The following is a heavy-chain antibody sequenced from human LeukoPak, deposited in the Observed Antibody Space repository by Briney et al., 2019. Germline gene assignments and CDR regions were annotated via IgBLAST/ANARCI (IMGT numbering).Heavy chain of an antibody. V-gene: IGHV4-59*06. CDR3: ARRDGYNYYFDY. CDR2: IYYSGST. Sequence: SETLSLTCAVYGGSFSGYYWSWIRQPPGKGLEWIGYIYYSGSTYYNPSLKSRVTISVDTSKNQFSLKLSSVTAADTAVYYCARRDGYNYYFDYWGQGTLVTVSS. D-gene: IGHD5-24*01. J-gene: IGHJ4*02. CDR1: GGSFSGYY.